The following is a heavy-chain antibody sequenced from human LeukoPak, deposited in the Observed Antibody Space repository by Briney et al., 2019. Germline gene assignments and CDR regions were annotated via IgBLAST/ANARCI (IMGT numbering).Heavy chain of an antibody. CDR2: ISAYNGNT. CDR3: ARGFVVVPAANAFDI. D-gene: IGHD2-2*01. CDR1: GYTFTGYY. J-gene: IGHJ3*02. V-gene: IGHV1-18*04. Sequence: GASVKVSCKASGYTFTGYYMHWVRQAPGQGLEWMGWISAYNGNTNYAQKLQGRVTMTTDTSTSTAYMELRSLRSDDTAVYYCARGFVVVPAANAFDIWGQGTMVTVSS.